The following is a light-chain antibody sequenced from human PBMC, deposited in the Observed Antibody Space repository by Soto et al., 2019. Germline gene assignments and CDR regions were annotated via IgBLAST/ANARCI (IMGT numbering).Light chain of an antibody. V-gene: IGKV1-39*01. Sequence: DIQMTQSPSSLSASVGVRVTLTCRAGKYIGRYLNWYQQKPGTAPKLLIYAASSLHSGVPSRFSGSGSGTDFTLTISSLQPEDFATYSCQQTYRTPLTFGGGTKVDIK. CDR1: KYIGRY. CDR2: AAS. J-gene: IGKJ4*01. CDR3: QQTYRTPLT.